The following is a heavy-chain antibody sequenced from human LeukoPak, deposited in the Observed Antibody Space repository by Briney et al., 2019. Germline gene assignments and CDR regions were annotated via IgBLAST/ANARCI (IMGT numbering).Heavy chain of an antibody. CDR2: ISYDGSNK. J-gene: IGHJ4*02. V-gene: IGHV3-30-3*01. Sequence: GGSLRLSCAASGFTFSSYAMHWVRQAPGKGLEWVAVISYDGSNKYYADSVKGRFTISRDNSKNTLYLQMNSLRAEDTAVYYCARDRLYHGSGSPSYWGQGTLVTVSS. CDR3: ARDRLYHGSGSPSY. CDR1: GFTFSSYA. D-gene: IGHD3-10*01.